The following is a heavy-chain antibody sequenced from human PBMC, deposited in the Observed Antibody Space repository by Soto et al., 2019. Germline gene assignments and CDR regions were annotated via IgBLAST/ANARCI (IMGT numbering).Heavy chain of an antibody. D-gene: IGHD4-4*01. CDR1: GFSFRNYW. CDR3: ASHPPRGDYNKYATTY. Sequence: EVQLVESGGALVQPGGSLRLSCVVSGFSFRNYWMSWVRQDPGKGLEWVANIKEDGSEKYYIDSVKGRFTISRDNAKNSLYRQINSLRAEDTAVYYCASHPPRGDYNKYATTYCGQGILVTVSS. V-gene: IGHV3-7*03. CDR2: IKEDGSEK. J-gene: IGHJ4*02.